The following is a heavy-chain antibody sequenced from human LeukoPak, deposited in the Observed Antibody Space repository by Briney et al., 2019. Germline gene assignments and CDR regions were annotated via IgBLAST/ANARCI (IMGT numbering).Heavy chain of an antibody. CDR3: VTGATVTTLYYFDY. J-gene: IGHJ4*02. CDR2: IYHSGST. Sequence: SETLSLTCTVSGSSISGVYYWGWIRQPPGMGLEWIGSIYHSGSTNYNPSFKSRVTISADTSKSRFSLKLSSVTAADTAIYYCVTGATVTTLYYFDYWGQGTLVTVSS. V-gene: IGHV4-38-2*02. D-gene: IGHD4-17*01. CDR1: GSSISGVYY.